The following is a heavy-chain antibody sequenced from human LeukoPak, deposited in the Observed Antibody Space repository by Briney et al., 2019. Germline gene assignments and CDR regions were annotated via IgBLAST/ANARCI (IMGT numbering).Heavy chain of an antibody. V-gene: IGHV3-23*01. J-gene: IGHJ4*02. Sequence: GGSLRLSCAASGFTFSSSAMSWVRQVPGKGLEWVSSITGSGSSTYYADSVKGRFTISRDNSKNTLYVQMNSLRAEDTAVYFCAKPPRVVVVTAFDSRGQGTLVTVSS. CDR2: ITGSGSST. CDR1: GFTFSSSA. D-gene: IGHD2-21*02. CDR3: AKPPRVVVVTAFDS.